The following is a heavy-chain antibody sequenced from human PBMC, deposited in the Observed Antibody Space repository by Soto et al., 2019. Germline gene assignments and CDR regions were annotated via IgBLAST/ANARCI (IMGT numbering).Heavy chain of an antibody. CDR2: ISYDGSNK. J-gene: IGHJ6*02. D-gene: IGHD3-10*01. CDR1: GFTFSSYA. CDR3: AREYYYGSGSYWDYYYGMDV. Sequence: QVQLVESGGGVVQPGRSLRLSCAASGFTFSSYAMHWVRQAPGKGLEWVAVISYDGSNKYYADSVKGRFTISRDNSKNTLYLQMNSLRAEDMAVYYCAREYYYGSGSYWDYYYGMDVWGQGNTVTVSS. V-gene: IGHV3-30-3*01.